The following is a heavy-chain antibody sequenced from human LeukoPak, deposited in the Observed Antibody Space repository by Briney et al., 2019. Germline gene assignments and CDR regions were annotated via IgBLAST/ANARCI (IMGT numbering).Heavy chain of an antibody. Sequence: SETLSLTCTVSGGSISNYYWSWIRQPPGKGLEWIGYIYYSGSTSYNPSLKSRVTISVDTSKNQFSLKLSSVTAADTAVYYCARLRGYSYGWVDYWGQGTLVTVSS. CDR3: ARLRGYSYGWVDY. J-gene: IGHJ4*02. CDR2: IYYSGST. V-gene: IGHV4-59*12. D-gene: IGHD5-18*01. CDR1: GGSISNYY.